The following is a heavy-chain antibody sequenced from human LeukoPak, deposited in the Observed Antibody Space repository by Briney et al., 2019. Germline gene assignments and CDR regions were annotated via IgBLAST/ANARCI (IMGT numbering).Heavy chain of an antibody. CDR3: ARSWGWQIDY. V-gene: IGHV4-61*08. D-gene: IGHD6-13*01. Sequence: SETLSLTCTVSGGSISSGGYYWSWIRQHPGKGLEWIGYIYYSGSTYYNPSLKSRVTISLDTSKNQFSLKLSSVTAADTAVYFCARSWGWQIDYWGQGTLVPVSS. CDR2: IYYSGST. CDR1: GGSISSGGYY. J-gene: IGHJ4*02.